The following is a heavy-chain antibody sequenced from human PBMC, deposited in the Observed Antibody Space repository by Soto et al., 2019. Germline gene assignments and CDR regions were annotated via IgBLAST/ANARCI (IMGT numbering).Heavy chain of an antibody. CDR1: GGSISSSSYY. J-gene: IGHJ4*02. D-gene: IGHD3-10*01. CDR3: ARDGLLWFGESPRY. V-gene: IGHV4-39*07. CDR2: IYYSGST. Sequence: SETLSLTCTVSGGSISSSSYYWGWIRQPPGKGLEWIGSIYYSGSTYYNPSLKSRVTISVDTSKNQFSLKLSSVTAADTAVYYCARDGLLWFGESPRYWGQGTLVTVSS.